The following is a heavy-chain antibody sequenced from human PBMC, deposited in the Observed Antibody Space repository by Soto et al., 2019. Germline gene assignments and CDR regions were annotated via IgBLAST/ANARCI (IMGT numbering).Heavy chain of an antibody. J-gene: IGHJ4*02. Sequence: NPSETLSLTCTVSGGSTTSGGYYWSWIRQHPGKGLEWLGYIYDSGSTFYNPSLKSRITRSVDTAKNQFSLKLSSVTVADTAVYFCATKQAGYFYGIDYWGQGTLVTVSS. V-gene: IGHV4-31*03. D-gene: IGHD3-10*01. CDR1: GGSTTSGGYY. CDR2: IYDSGST. CDR3: ATKQAGYFYGIDY.